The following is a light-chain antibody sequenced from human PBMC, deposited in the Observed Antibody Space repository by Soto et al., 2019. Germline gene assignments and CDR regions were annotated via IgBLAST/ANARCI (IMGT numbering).Light chain of an antibody. CDR3: ATWDDSLSGVV. V-gene: IGLV1-47*01. Sequence: QSVLTQPPSASGTPGQRVIISCSGSSSNIGRDTVNWYRQFPGTAPKLLIYRNNQRPSGVPDRFSGSKSGTSASLAISGLRSEDEADYYCATWDDSLSGVVFGGGTKVTVL. CDR1: SSNIGRDT. CDR2: RNN. J-gene: IGLJ2*01.